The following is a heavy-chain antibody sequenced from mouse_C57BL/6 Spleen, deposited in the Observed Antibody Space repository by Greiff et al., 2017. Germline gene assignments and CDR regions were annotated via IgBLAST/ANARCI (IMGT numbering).Heavy chain of an antibody. J-gene: IGHJ2*01. D-gene: IGHD4-1*01. CDR1: GYTFTSYW. CDR3: ARGETGTKDY. CDR2: IDPSDSET. Sequence: QVQLQQPGAELVRPWSSVKLSCKASGYTFTSYWMHWVKQRPIQGLEWIGNIDPSDSETHYNQKFKDKATLTVDKSSSTAYMQLSSLTSEDSAVYYCARGETGTKDYWGQGTTLTVSS. V-gene: IGHV1-52*01.